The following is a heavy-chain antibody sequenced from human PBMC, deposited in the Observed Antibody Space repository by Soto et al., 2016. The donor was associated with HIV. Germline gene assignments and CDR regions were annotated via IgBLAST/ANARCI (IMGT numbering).Heavy chain of an antibody. CDR3: ARVTSAVSGTRYYFDY. CDR2: IIPIIATG. D-gene: IGHD6-19*01. CDR1: GGSFSSYA. J-gene: IGHJ4*01. V-gene: IGHV1-69*06. Sequence: QVQLVQSGAEVKKPGSSVKVSCKSSGGSFSSYAISWVRQAPGQGLEWMGGIIPIIATGNYAQKFQGRVTISADRSTSTVYMEVSSLTSEDTAVYYCARVTSAVSGTRYYFDYWGQEPWSPSPQ.